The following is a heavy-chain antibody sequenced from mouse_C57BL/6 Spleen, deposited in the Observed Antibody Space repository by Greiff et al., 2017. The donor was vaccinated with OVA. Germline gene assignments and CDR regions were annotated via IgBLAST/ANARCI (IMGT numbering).Heavy chain of an antibody. V-gene: IGHV5-17*01. CDR2: ISSGSSTI. CDR3: ASVGDEAY. Sequence: EVKLVEPGGGLVKPGGSLKLSCAASGFTFSDYGMHWVRQAPEKGLEWVAYISSGSSTIYYADTVKGRFTISRDNAKNTLFMQMTSLRSEDTAMYYCASVGDEAYWGQGTLVTVSA. J-gene: IGHJ3*01. CDR1: GFTFSDYG.